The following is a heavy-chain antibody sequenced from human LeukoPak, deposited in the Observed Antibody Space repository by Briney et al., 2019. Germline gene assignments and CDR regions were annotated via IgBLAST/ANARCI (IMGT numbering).Heavy chain of an antibody. J-gene: IGHJ4*02. CDR3: ARVSYYAPGRPILFDY. CDR1: EYTFTGCN. V-gene: IGHV1-2*02. Sequence: ASVKVSCKASEYTFTGCNVHWVRQAPGQGLEWMGWINFNGDGTNYAQNFQGRVTMTRDTSIYTVYMELSSLRSDDSAVYYCARVSYYAPGRPILFDYWGQGTLVTVSS. D-gene: IGHD3-10*01. CDR2: INFNGDGT.